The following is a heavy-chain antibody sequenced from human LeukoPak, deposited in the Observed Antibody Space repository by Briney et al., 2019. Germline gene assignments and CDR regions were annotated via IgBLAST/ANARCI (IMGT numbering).Heavy chain of an antibody. CDR1: GFPFSSYW. Sequence: PGGSLRLSCVASGFPFSSYWMTWVRQAPGKGLEWVAVIWYDGSNKYYADSVKGRFTISRDNSKNTLYLQMNSLRAEDTAVYYCARELIVVVPAAGNYYYGMDVWGQGTTVTVSS. CDR3: ARELIVVVPAAGNYYYGMDV. D-gene: IGHD2-2*01. V-gene: IGHV3-33*08. CDR2: IWYDGSNK. J-gene: IGHJ6*02.